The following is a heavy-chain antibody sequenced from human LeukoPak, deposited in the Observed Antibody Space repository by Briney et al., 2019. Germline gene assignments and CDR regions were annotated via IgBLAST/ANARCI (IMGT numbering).Heavy chain of an antibody. J-gene: IGHJ3*02. CDR3: ARDSDAFDI. V-gene: IGHV3-30*03. CDR2: ISYDGSNK. Sequence: GGSLRLSCAASGFTFSSYGMHWVRQAPGKGLEWVAVISYDGSNKYYADSVKGRFTISRDNSKNTLYLQMNSLRAEDTAVYYCARDSDAFDIWGQGTMVTVSS. CDR1: GFTFSSYG.